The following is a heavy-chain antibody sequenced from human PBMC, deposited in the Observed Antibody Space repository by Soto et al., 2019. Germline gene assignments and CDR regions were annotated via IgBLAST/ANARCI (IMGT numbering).Heavy chain of an antibody. D-gene: IGHD1-1*01. Sequence: GGSLRLSCEASGFTFDDYAMTWVRQSPGKGLEWVSSISGNGYSTYYADSVKGRFTISRDKSKNTVSLQMDSLRAEDTAVYYCAKDRKQLWSDFDYWGQGTLVTVSS. CDR1: GFTFDDYA. V-gene: IGHV3-23*01. CDR2: ISGNGYST. J-gene: IGHJ4*02. CDR3: AKDRKQLWSDFDY.